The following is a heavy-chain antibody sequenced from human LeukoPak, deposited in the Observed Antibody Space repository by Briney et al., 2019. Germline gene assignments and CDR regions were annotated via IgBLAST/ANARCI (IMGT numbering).Heavy chain of an antibody. CDR3: ARVRFLEWSDY. CDR2: INQEGSEK. Sequence: GGSLRLSCEPSGFSLRSFWMTWVRQAPGRGPEWVANINQEGSEKYYGDSVKGRFTISRDNAKNTLYLEMNSLRAEDTAVYYCARVRFLEWSDYWGQGTLVTVSS. V-gene: IGHV3-7*01. J-gene: IGHJ4*02. D-gene: IGHD3-3*01. CDR1: GFSLRSFW.